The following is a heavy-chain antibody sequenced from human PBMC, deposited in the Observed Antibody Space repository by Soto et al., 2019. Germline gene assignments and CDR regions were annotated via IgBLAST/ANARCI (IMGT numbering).Heavy chain of an antibody. D-gene: IGHD3-3*01. J-gene: IGHJ4*02. CDR1: GYNFHSYG. CDR2: ISAYNGET. CDR3: ARDLEESGDVWTGVGLY. V-gene: IGHV1-18*01. Sequence: QVQLVQSGAEVKKLGASVKVSCKASGYNFHSYGITWVRQAPGQGLEWLGWISAYNGETHSGQMLQGRVSLTIDISTSTAYMELRSLRSDDTAVYYCARDLEESGDVWTGVGLYWGQGTRVTVSS.